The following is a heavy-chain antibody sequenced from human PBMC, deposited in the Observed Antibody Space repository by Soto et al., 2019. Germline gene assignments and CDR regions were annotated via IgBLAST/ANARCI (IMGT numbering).Heavy chain of an antibody. CDR3: ARTGDGHHDFLDY. Sequence: GGSLRLSCAASGFTFSSYWMNWVRPAPGKGLEWVANINQDGNEDNLLDSVKGRFTISRDNAKNSLFLKMNSLRVDDTAVYYCARTGDGHHDFLDYWGQGALVTVSS. J-gene: IGHJ4*02. CDR2: INQDGNED. V-gene: IGHV3-7*01. D-gene: IGHD1-1*01. CDR1: GFTFSSYW.